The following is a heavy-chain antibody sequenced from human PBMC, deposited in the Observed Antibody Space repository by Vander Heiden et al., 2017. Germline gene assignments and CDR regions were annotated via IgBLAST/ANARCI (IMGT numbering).Heavy chain of an antibody. J-gene: IGHJ2*01. V-gene: IGHV3-23*01. CDR2: ITGSGDGT. CDR3: AKNLLSVAASRTYNWYFDL. D-gene: IGHD6-19*01. CDR1: GFTFSNYD. Sequence: EVHLRESGGDLLQPRGSLRRTCTASGFTFSNYDLTWVRQAPGKGLEWISSITGSGDGTFYADSVKGRFTISRDNTKNTLYLQMNSLRADDTARYYCAKNLLSVAASRTYNWYFDLWGRGTLVTISS.